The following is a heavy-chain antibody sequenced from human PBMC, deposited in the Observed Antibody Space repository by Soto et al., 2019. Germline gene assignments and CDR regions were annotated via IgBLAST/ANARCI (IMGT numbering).Heavy chain of an antibody. CDR1: GFTFSSYG. J-gene: IGHJ1*01. CDR2: ISYDGSNK. V-gene: IGHV3-30*18. D-gene: IGHD6-13*01. CDR3: EKDGIEAAGGRTGH. Sequence: GGSLRLSCAASGFTFSSYGMHWVRQAPGKGLEWVTVISYDGSNKYYADSVKGRFTISRDNSKNTLYLQMNSLRAEDTAVYYCEKDGIEAAGGRTGHWGQGTTVPVSS.